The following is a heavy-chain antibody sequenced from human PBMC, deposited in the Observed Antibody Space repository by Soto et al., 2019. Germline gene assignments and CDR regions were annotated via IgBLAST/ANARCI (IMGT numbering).Heavy chain of an antibody. D-gene: IGHD3-10*02. CDR3: ARSGDNYNVLDY. V-gene: IGHV3-11*06. Sequence: GGSLRLCCAGSGFKVSDYYMSWIRQAPGKGLEWLSYSSNSGTYTRYADSVKGRFSISRDNAKNSLFLQINSLRGEDSATYYCARSGDNYNVLDYWGQGT. J-gene: IGHJ4*02. CDR2: SSNSGTYT. CDR1: GFKVSDYY.